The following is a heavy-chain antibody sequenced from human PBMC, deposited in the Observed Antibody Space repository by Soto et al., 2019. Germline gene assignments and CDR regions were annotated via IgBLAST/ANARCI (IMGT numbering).Heavy chain of an antibody. D-gene: IGHD1-20*01. Sequence: ASVKVSCKTSGYTFTSYYLHWMRQAPGQGLEWMGIIYPTGGSTSYTQKFQGRVTITADKSTSTAYMELSSLRSEDTAVYYCARDNWNGPIDYWGQGTLVTVSS. CDR2: IYPTGGST. V-gene: IGHV1-46*01. CDR1: GYTFTSYY. J-gene: IGHJ4*02. CDR3: ARDNWNGPIDY.